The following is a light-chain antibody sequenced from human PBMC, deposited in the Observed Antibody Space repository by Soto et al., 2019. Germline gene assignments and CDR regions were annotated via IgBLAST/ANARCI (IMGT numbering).Light chain of an antibody. CDR2: GAS. J-gene: IGKJ4*01. V-gene: IGKV1-9*01. CDR3: QQVNSYLT. CDR1: LGISSN. Sequence: DIQLTQSPSFLSASVGDRVTITCRASLGISSNLAWYQQKPGKAPRLLIYGASTLQSGVPSRFSGSGSGTEFTLTISTLQPEDFVTYFCQQVNSYLTFGGGTKVEIK.